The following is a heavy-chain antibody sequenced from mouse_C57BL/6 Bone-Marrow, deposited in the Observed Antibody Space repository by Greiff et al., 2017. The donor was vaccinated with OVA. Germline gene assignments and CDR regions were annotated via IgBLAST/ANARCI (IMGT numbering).Heavy chain of an antibody. CDR1: GYTFTSYW. J-gene: IGHJ3*01. CDR2: IDPSDSYT. D-gene: IGHD1-1*01. Sequence: QVQLQPGAELVQPGASVKLSCKASGYTFTSYWMQWVKQRPGQGLEWIGEIDPSDSYTNYNQKFKGKATLTVDTSSSTAYMQLSSLTSEDSAVYYCARGEVRYTWFAYWGQGTLVTVSA. V-gene: IGHV1-50*01. CDR3: ARGEVRYTWFAY.